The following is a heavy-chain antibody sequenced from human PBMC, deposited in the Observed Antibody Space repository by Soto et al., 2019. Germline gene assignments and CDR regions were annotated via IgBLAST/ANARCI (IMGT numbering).Heavy chain of an antibody. CDR2: ISAYNGNT. Sequence: ASVKVSCKASGYTFTSYGISWVRQAPGQGLEWMGWISAYNGNTNYAQKIQGSVTMTTDTSTSTAYMELRSLRSDDTAVYYCARDLSGYDEFDYWGQGTLVTVSS. J-gene: IGHJ4*02. V-gene: IGHV1-18*01. D-gene: IGHD5-12*01. CDR3: ARDLSGYDEFDY. CDR1: GYTFTSYG.